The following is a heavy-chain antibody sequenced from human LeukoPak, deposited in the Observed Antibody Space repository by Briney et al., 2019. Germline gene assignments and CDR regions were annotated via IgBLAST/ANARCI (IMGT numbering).Heavy chain of an antibody. V-gene: IGHV3-74*01. CDR1: GFTFNNYA. Sequence: GGSLRLSCAASGFTFNNYAMHWVRQAPGKGLEWVSRLGYDGRGTNYADSVKGRFTISRDNAKNILHLQMNSLRANDTALYYCARDGFVGPVTACLDYWGQGTLVTVSS. J-gene: IGHJ4*01. D-gene: IGHD1-20*01. CDR3: ARDGFVGPVTACLDY. CDR2: LGYDGRGT.